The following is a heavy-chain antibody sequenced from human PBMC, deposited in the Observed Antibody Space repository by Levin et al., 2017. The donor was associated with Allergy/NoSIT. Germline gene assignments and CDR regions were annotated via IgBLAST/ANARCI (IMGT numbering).Heavy chain of an antibody. J-gene: IGHJ4*02. CDR3: ATSLTIFGVVIPH. CDR2: IDPGDSDT. D-gene: IGHD3-3*02. CDR1: GSSFSSYW. Sequence: GGSLRLSCKASGSSFSSYWIGWVRQMSGGGLEWMGIIDPGDSDTTYSPSFQGQVTISADKSLSNVYLQWSSLKASDTAMYYCATSLTIFGVVIPHWGQGTLVTVSS. V-gene: IGHV5-51*01.